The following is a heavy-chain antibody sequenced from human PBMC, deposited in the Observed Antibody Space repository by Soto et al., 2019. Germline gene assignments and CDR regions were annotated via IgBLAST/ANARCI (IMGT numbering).Heavy chain of an antibody. CDR2: ISYDGSKK. V-gene: IGHV3-30-3*01. Sequence: ISYDGSKKYYADSVKGRFTISRDNSRNTLYVQMNSLRAEDTAVYYCAREKYADYYFDYWGQGTPVTVSS. J-gene: IGHJ4*02. D-gene: IGHD4-17*01. CDR3: AREKYADYYFDY.